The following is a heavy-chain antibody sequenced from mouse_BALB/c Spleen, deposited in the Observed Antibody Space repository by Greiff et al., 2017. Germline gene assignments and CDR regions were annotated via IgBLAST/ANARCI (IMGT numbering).Heavy chain of an antibody. CDR2: IWGDGST. CDR1: GFSLTGYG. D-gene: IGHD3-1*01. Sequence: QVQLKESGPGLVAPSQSLSITCTVSGFSLTGYGVNWVRQPPGKGLEWLGMIWGDGSTDYNSALKSRLSISKDNSKSQVFLKMNSLQTDDTARYYCARDRYSSGYGYAMDYWGQGTSVTVSS. V-gene: IGHV2-6-7*01. CDR3: ARDRYSSGYGYAMDY. J-gene: IGHJ4*01.